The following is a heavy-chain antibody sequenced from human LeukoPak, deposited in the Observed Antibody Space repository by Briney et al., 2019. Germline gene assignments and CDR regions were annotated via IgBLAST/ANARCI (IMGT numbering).Heavy chain of an antibody. CDR3: AKDRKVRTTIFGVVIIGYFDY. D-gene: IGHD3-3*01. CDR1: GFTFSSYA. V-gene: IGHV3-23*01. J-gene: IGHJ4*02. Sequence: GGSLRLSCAASGFTFSSYAMSWVRQAPGKGLECVSAISGSGGSTDYADSVKGRFTISRDNSKNTLYLQMNSLRAEDTAVYYRAKDRKVRTTIFGVVIIGYFDYWGQGTLVTVSS. CDR2: ISGSGGST.